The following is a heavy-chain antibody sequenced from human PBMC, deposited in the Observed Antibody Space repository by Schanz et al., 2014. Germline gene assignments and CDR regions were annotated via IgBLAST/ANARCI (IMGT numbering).Heavy chain of an antibody. Sequence: QVQLQQWGAGLLKPSETLSLTCDVYGGSFSGYFWSWIRQPPGKGLEWIGEINHSGNNYYNPSLKSRVTISVDTSKNQFSLNLSSVTAADTAVYYCARDRLAAQGIDSWGQGTLVTVSS. CDR3: ARDRLAAQGIDS. J-gene: IGHJ4*02. CDR2: INHSGNN. V-gene: IGHV4-34*02. D-gene: IGHD6-6*01. CDR1: GGSFSGYF.